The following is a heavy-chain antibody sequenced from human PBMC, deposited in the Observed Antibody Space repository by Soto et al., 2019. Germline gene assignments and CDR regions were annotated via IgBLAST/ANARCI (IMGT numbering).Heavy chain of an antibody. Sequence: QAGGSLSLSCAASGFTFSSYAMSWVRQAPGKGLEWVSAISGSGGSTYYADSVKGRFTISRDNSQNTLYLQMNSLRAEDTAVYYCAKGYSSEDCSGGSCYSEPRYYYYYMDVWGKGTTVTVPS. D-gene: IGHD2-15*01. J-gene: IGHJ6*03. CDR2: ISGSGGST. CDR3: AKGYSSEDCSGGSCYSEPRYYYYYMDV. V-gene: IGHV3-23*01. CDR1: GFTFSSYA.